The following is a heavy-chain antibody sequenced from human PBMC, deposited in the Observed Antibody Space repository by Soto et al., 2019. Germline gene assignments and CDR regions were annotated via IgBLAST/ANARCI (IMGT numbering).Heavy chain of an antibody. Sequence: QVQLVQSGAEVKKPGASVKVSCKASGYTFTGYYMHWVRQAPGQGLEWMGWINPNSGGTNYAQKFQGWVTRTRDTAISTDYMELSRLRSDDTAVYYCARSQYNQLGRVNWFDPWGQGTLVTVSS. CDR2: INPNSGGT. J-gene: IGHJ5*02. CDR3: ARSQYNQLGRVNWFDP. D-gene: IGHD7-27*01. V-gene: IGHV1-2*04. CDR1: GYTFTGYY.